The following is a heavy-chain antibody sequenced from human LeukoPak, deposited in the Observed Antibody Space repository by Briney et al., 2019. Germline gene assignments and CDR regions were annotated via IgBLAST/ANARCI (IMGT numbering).Heavy chain of an antibody. CDR2: TYYRSKWYN. Sequence: SQTLSLTCAISGDSVSSNSAAWNWIRQSPSRGLEWLGRTYYRSKWYNDYAVSVKSRITINPDTSKSQFSLQLNSVTPEDTAVYYCARATRFKGSIAAAGQFDYWGQGTLVTVSS. D-gene: IGHD6-13*01. CDR1: GDSVSSNSAA. V-gene: IGHV6-1*01. CDR3: ARATRFKGSIAAAGQFDY. J-gene: IGHJ4*02.